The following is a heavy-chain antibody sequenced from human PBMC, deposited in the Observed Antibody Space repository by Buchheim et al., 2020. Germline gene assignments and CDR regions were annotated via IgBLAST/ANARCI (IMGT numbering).Heavy chain of an antibody. J-gene: IGHJ5*02. V-gene: IGHV3-48*03. CDR3: ARDVSGSYNNWFDP. CDR2: ISSSGSTI. CDR1: GFTFSSYE. Sequence: EVQLVESGGGLVQPGGSLRLSCAASGFTFSSYEMNWVRQAPGKGLEWVSYISSSGSTIYYADSVKGRFTVSRDNAKNSLYLQMNSLRAEDTAVYYCARDVSGSYNNWFDPWGQGTL. D-gene: IGHD1-26*01.